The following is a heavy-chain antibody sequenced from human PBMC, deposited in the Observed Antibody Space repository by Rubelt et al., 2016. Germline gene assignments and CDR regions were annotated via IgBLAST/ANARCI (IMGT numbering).Heavy chain of an antibody. CDR1: GESFSGYY. Sequence: QVQLQQWGAGLLKPSETLSLTCAVYGESFSGYYWSWIRQPPGKGLEWIGEINHSGSTNYNPSLKSRVTISVDTSKNQFSLKLRSVTAADTAVYYCARPSDYGDYIGYWGRGTPVTVSS. CDR3: ARPSDYGDYIGY. J-gene: IGHJ4*02. V-gene: IGHV4-34*01. D-gene: IGHD4-17*01. CDR2: INHSGST.